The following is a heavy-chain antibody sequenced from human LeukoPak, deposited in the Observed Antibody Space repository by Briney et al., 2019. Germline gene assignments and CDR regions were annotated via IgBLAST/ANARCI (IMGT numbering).Heavy chain of an antibody. CDR2: INPNSGGT. CDR3: ARVGDGYNDYFDY. Sequence: APVKVSCKASGYTFTGYYMHWVRQAPGQGLEWMGWINPNSGGTNYAQKFQGRVTMTRDTSISTAYMELSRLRSDVTAVYYCARVGDGYNDYFDYWGQGTLVTVSS. CDR1: GYTFTGYY. V-gene: IGHV1-2*02. J-gene: IGHJ4*02. D-gene: IGHD5-24*01.